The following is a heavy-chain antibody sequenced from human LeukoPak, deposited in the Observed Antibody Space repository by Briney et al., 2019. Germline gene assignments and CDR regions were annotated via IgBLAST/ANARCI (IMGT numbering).Heavy chain of an antibody. CDR1: GYTFTSYG. Sequence: ASVKVSCNASGYTFTSYGISWVRQAPGQGLEWMGIINPSGGSTSYAQKFQGRVTMTRDTSTSTVYMELSSLRSEDTAVYYCARDGDYYDSSGYYNFDYWGQGTLVTVSS. J-gene: IGHJ4*02. D-gene: IGHD3-22*01. V-gene: IGHV1-46*01. CDR2: INPSGGST. CDR3: ARDGDYYDSSGYYNFDY.